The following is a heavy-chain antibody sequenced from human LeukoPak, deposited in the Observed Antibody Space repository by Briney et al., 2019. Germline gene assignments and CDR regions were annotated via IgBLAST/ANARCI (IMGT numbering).Heavy chain of an antibody. D-gene: IGHD3-10*01. CDR1: GGSFSGYY. V-gene: IGHV4-34*01. CDR2: INHSGST. Sequence: PSETLSLTCAVDGGSFSGYYWSWIRQPPGKGLEWIGEINHSGSTNYNPSLKSRVTISVDTSKNQFSLKLSSVTAADTAVYYCAKRGPMVRGASDYWGQGTVVTVSS. CDR3: AKRGPMVRGASDY. J-gene: IGHJ4*02.